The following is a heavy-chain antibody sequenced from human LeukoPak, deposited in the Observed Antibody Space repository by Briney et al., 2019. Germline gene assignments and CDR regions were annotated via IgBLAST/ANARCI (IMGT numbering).Heavy chain of an antibody. J-gene: IGHJ3*02. V-gene: IGHV3-23*01. CDR2: ISGSGGST. Sequence: AGGSLRLSCAASGFTFSSYAMSWVRQAPGKGLEWVSAISGSGGSTYYADSVKGRFTISRDNSKNTLYLQVNSLRAEDTAVYYCAKDRSYYYDSSGHRGAFDIWGQGTMVTVSS. CDR1: GFTFSSYA. CDR3: AKDRSYYYDSSGHRGAFDI. D-gene: IGHD3-22*01.